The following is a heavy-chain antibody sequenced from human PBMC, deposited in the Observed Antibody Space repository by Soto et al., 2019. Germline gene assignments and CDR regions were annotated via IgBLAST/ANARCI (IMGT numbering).Heavy chain of an antibody. CDR3: ARDRGDYGMDV. CDR2: IYSGGST. Sequence: GGSLRLSCAASGFTVSSKYMSWVSQAQGKGMEWVSVIYSGGSTYYAGSVKGRFTISRDNSKNTLYLQMNSLRAEDTAVYYCARDRGDYGMDVWGQGTTVTVSS. D-gene: IGHD1-26*01. CDR1: GFTVSSKY. V-gene: IGHV3-53*01. J-gene: IGHJ6*02.